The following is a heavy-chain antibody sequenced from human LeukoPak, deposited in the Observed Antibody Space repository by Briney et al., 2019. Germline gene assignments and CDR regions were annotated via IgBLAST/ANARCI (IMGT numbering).Heavy chain of an antibody. CDR2: INWNGGST. D-gene: IGHD1-1*01. Sequence: GGSLRLSCAASGFTFDDYGMSWVRQAPGKGLEWVSGINWNGGSTGYADSVKGRFTISRDNSKNNVYLQMYSLRVEDTSIYYCVRDYNWAFDYWGQGTVVTVSS. J-gene: IGHJ4*02. V-gene: IGHV3-20*04. CDR3: VRDYNWAFDY. CDR1: GFTFDDYG.